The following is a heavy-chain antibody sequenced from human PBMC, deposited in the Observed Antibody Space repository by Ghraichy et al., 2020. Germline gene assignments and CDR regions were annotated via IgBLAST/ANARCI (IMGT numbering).Heavy chain of an antibody. CDR2: ISWNSGSI. CDR3: AKDIGRWLLVGAFDI. CDR1: GFTFDDYA. J-gene: IGHJ3*02. V-gene: IGHV3-9*01. Sequence: GGSLRLSCAASGFTFDDYAMHWVRQAPGKGLEWVSGISWNSGSIGYADSVKGRFTISRDNAKNSLYLQMNSLRAEDTALYYCAKDIGRWLLVGAFDIWGQGTMVTVSS. D-gene: IGHD5-24*01.